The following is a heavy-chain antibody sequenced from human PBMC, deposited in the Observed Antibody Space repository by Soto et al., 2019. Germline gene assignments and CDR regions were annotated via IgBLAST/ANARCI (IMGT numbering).Heavy chain of an antibody. CDR2: MFYSVLT. CDR1: GYSVTSSDYY. J-gene: IGHJ6*02. CDR3: APLSVSLSGPYGIHV. V-gene: IGHV4-39*01. Sequence: PSETLSLNCSVAGYSVTSSDYYWAWIRQPPGKGLEWSGSMFYSVLTYYNPSLKSRVTLSVDTSKNQFSVRLNSVTAADTAVYYCAPLSVSLSGPYGIHVWGQGTTVTVSS. D-gene: IGHD2-15*01.